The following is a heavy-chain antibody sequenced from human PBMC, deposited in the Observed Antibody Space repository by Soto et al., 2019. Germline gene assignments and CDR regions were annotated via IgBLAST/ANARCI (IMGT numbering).Heavy chain of an antibody. CDR1: GGTFTSYA. V-gene: IGHV1-69*12. Sequence: QVQLVQSGAEVKQPGSSVKVSCKASGGTFTSYAISWVRQAPGQGLEWMGGIIPIFGTADYAQKFQGRVTITADESTSTAYLELSSVRSEDTAVYYCATHGLPNYCYYGMDVWGQGATVTVSS. D-gene: IGHD5-18*01. J-gene: IGHJ6*02. CDR2: IIPIFGTA. CDR3: ATHGLPNYCYYGMDV.